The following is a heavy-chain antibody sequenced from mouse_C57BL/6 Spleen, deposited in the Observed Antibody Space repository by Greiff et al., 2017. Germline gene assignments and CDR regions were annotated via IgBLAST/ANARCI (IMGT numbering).Heavy chain of an antibody. V-gene: IGHV1-42*01. D-gene: IGHD4-1*01. CDR2: INPSTGGT. Sequence: EVQLQQSGPELVKPGASVKISCKASGYSFTGYYMNWVKQSPEKSLEWIGEINPSTGGTTYNQKFKAKATLTVDKSSSTAYMRLKSLTSEDSAVYYCARRVTGTWYFDVWGTGTTVTVSS. J-gene: IGHJ1*03. CDR1: GYSFTGYY. CDR3: ARRVTGTWYFDV.